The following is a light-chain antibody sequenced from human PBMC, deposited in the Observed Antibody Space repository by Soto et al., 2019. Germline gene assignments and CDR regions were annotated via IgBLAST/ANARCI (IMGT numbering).Light chain of an antibody. CDR1: QDVNIW. CDR2: GAS. Sequence: DIQMTQPPSSVAASVGDRVTITCRASQDVNIWLAWYQQRPGKAPKLLIFGASNLHSGAPSRFSGSGIGSDFTLTISGLEPEDFATYYCQQVNTFPYTFGQGTTVEIK. J-gene: IGKJ2*01. V-gene: IGKV1-12*01. CDR3: QQVNTFPYT.